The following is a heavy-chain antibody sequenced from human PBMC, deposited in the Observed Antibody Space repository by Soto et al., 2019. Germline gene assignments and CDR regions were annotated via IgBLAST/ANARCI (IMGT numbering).Heavy chain of an antibody. J-gene: IGHJ4*02. D-gene: IGHD3-10*01. CDR3: ARENPGPRSYYFDY. CDR2: MYHSGTA. V-gene: IGHV4-31*03. CDR1: GGSMTSGGYY. Sequence: SETLSLTCTVSGGSMTSGGYYWSWIRQHPGKGLEWIGYMYHSGTAYYNPSLKSRITISIDTSKNQFSLRLSSVTAADTAVYYWARENPGPRSYYFDYWGKGTLFTVSS.